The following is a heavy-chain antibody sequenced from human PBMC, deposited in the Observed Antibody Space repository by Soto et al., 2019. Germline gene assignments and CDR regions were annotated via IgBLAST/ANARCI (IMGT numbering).Heavy chain of an antibody. CDR3: ARNYDLLTGYYPH. V-gene: IGHV4-34*01. J-gene: IGHJ4*02. Sequence: SETLSLTCAVYGGSFSDYYWSWIRQPPGKGLEWIGEINHSGSTNYNPSLKSRVTISVDTSKNQFSLKLRSVTAADTAVYYCARNYDLLTGYYPHWGQGALVTVS. D-gene: IGHD3-9*01. CDR2: INHSGST. CDR1: GGSFSDYY.